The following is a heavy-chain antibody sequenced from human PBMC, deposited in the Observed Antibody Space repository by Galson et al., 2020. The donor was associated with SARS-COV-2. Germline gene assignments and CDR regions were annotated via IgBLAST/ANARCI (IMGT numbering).Heavy chain of an antibody. CDR3: TTEWDGPRSGYSYGIDY. CDR2: IKSKTDGGTT. Sequence: GESLKISCAASGFTFSNAWMNWVRQAPGKGLEWVGRIKSKTDGGTTDYAAPVKGRFTISRDDSKNTLYLQMNSLKTEDTAVYYCTTEWDGPRSGYSYGIDYWGQGTLVTVSS. V-gene: IGHV3-15*07. CDR1: GFTFSNAW. J-gene: IGHJ4*02. D-gene: IGHD5-18*01.